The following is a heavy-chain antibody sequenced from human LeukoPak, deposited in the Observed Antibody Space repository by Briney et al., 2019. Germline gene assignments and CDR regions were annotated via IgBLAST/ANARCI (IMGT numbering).Heavy chain of an antibody. CDR3: ARGGGGSYYHLLDY. CDR2: ISSSSSYI. CDR1: GFTFNSYS. D-gene: IGHD1-26*01. V-gene: IGHV3-21*01. J-gene: IGHJ4*02. Sequence: SGGSLRLSCAASGFTFNSYSMNWVREAPGKGLEWVSSISSSSSYIYYADSVKGRFTISRDNAKNSLYLQMNSLRAKDTAVYYCARGGGGSYYHLLDYWGQGTLVTVSS.